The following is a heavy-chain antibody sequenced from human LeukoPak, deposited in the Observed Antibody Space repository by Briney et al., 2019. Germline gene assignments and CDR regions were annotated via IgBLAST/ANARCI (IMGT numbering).Heavy chain of an antibody. V-gene: IGHV4-34*01. CDR3: ARRGVGFDI. CDR1: GGSFSGYYY. J-gene: IGHJ3*02. CDR2: INHSGST. D-gene: IGHD1-26*01. Sequence: SETLSLTCAVYGGSFSGYYYWSWIRQPPGKGLEWIGEINHSGSTNYNPSLKSRVTISVDTSKNQFSLKLSSVTAADTAVYYCARRGVGFDIWGQGTMVTVSS.